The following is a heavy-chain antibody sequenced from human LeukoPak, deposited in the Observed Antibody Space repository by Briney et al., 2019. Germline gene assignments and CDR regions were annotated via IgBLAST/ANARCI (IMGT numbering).Heavy chain of an antibody. CDR2: ISYDGSNK. CDR3: ARARQVVVAATTLDY. D-gene: IGHD2-15*01. Sequence: AGGSLRLSCAASGFTFSSYAMHWVRQAPGKGLEWVAVISYDGSNKYYADSVKGRFTISRDNSKNTLYLQMNNLRAEDTAVYYCARARQVVVAATTLDYWGQGTLVTVSS. CDR1: GFTFSSYA. J-gene: IGHJ4*02. V-gene: IGHV3-30*01.